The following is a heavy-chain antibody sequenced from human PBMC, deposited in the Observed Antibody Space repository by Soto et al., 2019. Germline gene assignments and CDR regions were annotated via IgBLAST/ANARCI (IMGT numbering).Heavy chain of an antibody. Sequence: EVQLVESGGGLVKPGGSLRLSCAASGFTFSYAWMSWVRQAPGKGLEWVGRIKRKTDGGTTDYAAPVKGRFTILRDDSKNTLYLQMNSLKTEETAVYYCTAGLGSSDHDCWGQGTLVTVSS. D-gene: IGHD3-22*01. CDR1: GFTFSYAW. V-gene: IGHV3-15*01. J-gene: IGHJ4*02. CDR2: IKRKTDGGTT. CDR3: TAGLGSSDHDC.